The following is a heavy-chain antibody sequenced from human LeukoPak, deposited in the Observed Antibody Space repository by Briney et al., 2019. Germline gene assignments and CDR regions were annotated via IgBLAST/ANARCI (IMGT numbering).Heavy chain of an antibody. J-gene: IGHJ5*02. CDR1: GYTFTSYA. V-gene: IGHV7-4-1*02. CDR3: ARVVVEVIRGRFEWFDP. Sequence: ASVKVSCKASGYTFTSYAMNWVRQAPGQGLEWMGWINTNTGNPTYAQGFTGRFVFSLDTSVSTAYLQISSLKAEDTAVYYCARVVVEVIRGRFEWFDPWGQGTLVTVSS. D-gene: IGHD3-3*01. CDR2: INTNTGNP.